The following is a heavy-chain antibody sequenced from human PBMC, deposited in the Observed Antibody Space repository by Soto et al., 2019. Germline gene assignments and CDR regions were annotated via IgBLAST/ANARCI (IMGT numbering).Heavy chain of an antibody. D-gene: IGHD6-13*01. Sequence: QVQLVQSGAEVKKPGSSVKLSCKTSGGTFRNYAINWVRQATGQGLEWMGGSIPVFGTANYAQTFQGRFTITADESTSKAYMELSSLRSEDTAVYYCAIPLPKQQLVRGAFDHWGQGTLVTVAS. CDR2: SIPVFGTA. CDR3: AIPLPKQQLVRGAFDH. J-gene: IGHJ4*02. V-gene: IGHV1-69*01. CDR1: GGTFRNYA.